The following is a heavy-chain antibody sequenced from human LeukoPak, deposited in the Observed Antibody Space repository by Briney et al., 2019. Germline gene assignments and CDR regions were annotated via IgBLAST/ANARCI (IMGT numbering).Heavy chain of an antibody. Sequence: ASVKVSCKASGYTFTGYYMHWVRQAPGQGLEWMGWINPNSGGTNYAQKFQGRVTMTRDTSISTAYMELSRLRSDDTAVYYCARDLTPVLATDYDILTGYYVDAFDTWGQGTMVTVSS. D-gene: IGHD3-9*01. CDR2: INPNSGGT. J-gene: IGHJ3*02. CDR3: ARDLTPVLATDYDILTGYYVDAFDT. V-gene: IGHV1-2*02. CDR1: GYTFTGYY.